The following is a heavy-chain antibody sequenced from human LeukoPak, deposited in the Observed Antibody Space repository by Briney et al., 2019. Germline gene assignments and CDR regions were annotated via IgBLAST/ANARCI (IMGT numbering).Heavy chain of an antibody. D-gene: IGHD6-19*01. Sequence: GGSLRLSCAASGFTFDDYTMHWVRQAPGKGLEWVSLINWDGITTYYADSVKGRFTISRDNSKNSLYLQTNSLRIEDTALYYCVKASSGWYAALDYWGQGTLVTVSS. CDR3: VKASSGWYAALDY. J-gene: IGHJ4*02. CDR1: GFTFDDYT. V-gene: IGHV3-43*01. CDR2: INWDGITT.